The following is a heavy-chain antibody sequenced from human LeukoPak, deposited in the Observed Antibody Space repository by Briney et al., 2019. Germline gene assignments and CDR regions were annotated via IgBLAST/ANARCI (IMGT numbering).Heavy chain of an antibody. Sequence: QPGGSLRLSCAASGFTFSSYAMSWVRQAPGKGLEWVSAISGSGGNTYYADSVKGRFTISRDNSKNTLYLQMNSLRAEDTAVYYCAKQTGAPSGWYIVYWGQGTRVSVSS. V-gene: IGHV3-23*01. CDR2: ISGSGGNT. D-gene: IGHD6-19*01. J-gene: IGHJ4*02. CDR1: GFTFSSYA. CDR3: AKQTGAPSGWYIVY.